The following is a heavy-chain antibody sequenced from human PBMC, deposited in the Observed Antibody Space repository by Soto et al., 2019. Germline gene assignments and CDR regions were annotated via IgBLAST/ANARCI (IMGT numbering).Heavy chain of an antibody. CDR3: ARDGPYYYASRMDV. V-gene: IGHV3-53*04. Sequence: EVQLVESGGGLVQPGGSLRLSCVASGIPVSSNYMTWVRQAPGKGLEWVSVLHSGGDTYYADSVKGRFTISRHDSTNTRFLQINSLTAEDTAVYYCARDGPYYYASRMDVWGQGTTVTVSS. D-gene: IGHD3-10*01. CDR2: LHSGGDT. J-gene: IGHJ6*02. CDR1: GIPVSSNY.